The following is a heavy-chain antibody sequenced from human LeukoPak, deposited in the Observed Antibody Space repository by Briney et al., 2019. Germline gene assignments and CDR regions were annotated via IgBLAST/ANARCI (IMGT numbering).Heavy chain of an antibody. D-gene: IGHD1-26*01. Sequence: GSLRLSCGASGFIFDTHDMHWVRQAPGKGLEWVAFIRSDGYHTYYADSVKGRFTITSDNSKNTLYLQMNSLRLDDMGVYYCAKPSGSGVDYWGRGTRVTVSS. CDR2: IRSDGYHT. CDR1: GFIFDTHD. J-gene: IGHJ4*02. V-gene: IGHV3-30*02. CDR3: AKPSGSGVDY.